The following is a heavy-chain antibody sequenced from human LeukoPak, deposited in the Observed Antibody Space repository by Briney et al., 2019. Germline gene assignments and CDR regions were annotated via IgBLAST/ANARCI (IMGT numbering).Heavy chain of an antibody. CDR2: IHYSGDT. CDR3: ARLGGYYDPPGY. D-gene: IGHD3-22*01. CDR1: GGSISSGTYY. Sequence: PAETPCLTCTVSGGSISSGTYYWAWIRQPPGKGPEWIGTIHYSGDTYYNPSLKRRVTISVDPPKKQFFLNLSSVTAADTAVYYCARLGGYYDPPGYWGQGTMVTVSS. J-gene: IGHJ4*02. V-gene: IGHV4-39*01.